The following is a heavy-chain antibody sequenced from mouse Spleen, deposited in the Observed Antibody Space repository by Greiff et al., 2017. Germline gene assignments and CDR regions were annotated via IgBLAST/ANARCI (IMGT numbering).Heavy chain of an antibody. Sequence: VKLMESGPGLVAPSQSLSITCTVSGFSLTDYGVHWVRQSPGKGLEWLGVIWSGGSTDYNAAFISRLSISKDNSKSQVFFKMNSLQANDTAIYYCARKGPPMDYWGQGTSVTVSS. CDR3: ARKGPPMDY. J-gene: IGHJ4*01. CDR1: GFSLTDYG. CDR2: IWSGGST. V-gene: IGHV2-2*02. D-gene: IGHD3-3*01.